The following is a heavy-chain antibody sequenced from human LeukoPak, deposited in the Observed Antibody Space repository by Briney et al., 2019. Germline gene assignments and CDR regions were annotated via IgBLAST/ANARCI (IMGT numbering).Heavy chain of an antibody. CDR3: AKDMYLEGASVTVPGWFDP. V-gene: IGHV3-53*01. CDR2: IYSGGST. J-gene: IGHJ5*02. CDR1: GFTVSSNY. D-gene: IGHD2-21*02. Sequence: GGSLRLSCAVSGFTVSSNYMSWVRQAPGKGLEWVSVIYSGGSTYYADAVKGRFIISRDNPKNTRYLQMNSLRGGDTTVYYCAKDMYLEGASVTVPGWFDPWGQGTLVTVSS.